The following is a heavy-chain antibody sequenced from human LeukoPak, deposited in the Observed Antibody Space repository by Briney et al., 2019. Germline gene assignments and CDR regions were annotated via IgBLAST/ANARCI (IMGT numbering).Heavy chain of an antibody. CDR1: GFPFSIYW. V-gene: IGHV3-74*01. J-gene: IGHJ4*02. Sequence: GGSLRLSCAASGFPFSIYWMQWVRQAPGEGLVWVSRISSDRITTTYADSVKGRFTISRDNAKNTLYLEVRSLRAEDTAVYFCARDADGPGSLIDYWGQGTLVTVSS. CDR2: ISSDRITT. CDR3: ARDADGPGSLIDY. D-gene: IGHD2-8*01.